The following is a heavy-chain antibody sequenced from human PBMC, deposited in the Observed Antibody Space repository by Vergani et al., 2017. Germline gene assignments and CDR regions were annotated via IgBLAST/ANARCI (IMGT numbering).Heavy chain of an antibody. V-gene: IGHV4-38-2*01. CDR2: IYHSGST. Sequence: QVQLQESGPGLVKPSETLSLTCAVSGYSISSGYYWGWIRQPPGQGLEWIGSIYHSGSTYYNPSLKSRVTISVDTSKNQFSLKLSSVTAADTAVYYCARQKGSGSQHTPGGFDPWGQGTLVTVSS. CDR3: ARQKGSGSQHTPGGFDP. CDR1: GYSISSGYY. J-gene: IGHJ5*02. D-gene: IGHD3-10*01.